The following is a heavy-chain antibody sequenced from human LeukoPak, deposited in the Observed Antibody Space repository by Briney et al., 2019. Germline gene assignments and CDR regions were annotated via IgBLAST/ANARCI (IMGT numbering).Heavy chain of an antibody. CDR2: IYYRGNT. V-gene: IGHV4-59*01. CDR3: ARDANLILTGLHAFDI. Sequence: SETLSLTCTVSGGSINNYYWSWIRQPPGKGLEWIGYIYYRGNTNYNPSLKSRVTISVDTSKNQFSLNLSSVTAADTAVYYCARDANLILTGLHAFDIWGQGTMVTVSS. J-gene: IGHJ3*02. CDR1: GGSINNYY. D-gene: IGHD3-9*01.